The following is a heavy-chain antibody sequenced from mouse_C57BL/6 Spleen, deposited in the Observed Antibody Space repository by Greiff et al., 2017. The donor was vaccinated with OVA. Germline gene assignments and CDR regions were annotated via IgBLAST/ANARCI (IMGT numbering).Heavy chain of an antibody. CDR3: ARGPTTVVQYYFDY. CDR1: GYSFTDYN. J-gene: IGHJ2*01. V-gene: IGHV1-39*01. D-gene: IGHD1-1*01. Sequence: VQLKESGPELVKPGASVKISCKASGYSFTDYNMNWVKQSNGKSLEWIGVINPNYGTTSYNQKFKGKATLTVDQSSSTAYMQLNSLTSEDSAVYYCARGPTTVVQYYFDYWGQGTTLTVSS. CDR2: INPNYGTT.